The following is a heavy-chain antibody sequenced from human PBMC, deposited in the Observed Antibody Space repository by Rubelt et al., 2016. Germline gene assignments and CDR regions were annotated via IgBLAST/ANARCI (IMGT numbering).Heavy chain of an antibody. J-gene: IGHJ6*02. CDR1: GGSFSNYY. V-gene: IGHV4-34*01. CDR3: ARDPIYGMDV. CDR2: INKSGNT. Sequence: MRRQQWGAGLFRPSQTLSLTCGVYGGSFSNYYWTWIRQPPGKGLEWIGDINKSGNTDYNPSLKSRVTISVDTSKNQFSLKLNSVTAADTAVYYCARDPIYGMDVWGQGTTVTVSS.